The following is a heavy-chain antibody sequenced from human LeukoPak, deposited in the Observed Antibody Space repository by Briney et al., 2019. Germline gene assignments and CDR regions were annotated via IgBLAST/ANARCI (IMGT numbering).Heavy chain of an antibody. J-gene: IGHJ5*02. CDR2: INHSGST. V-gene: IGHV4-34*01. CDR1: GGSFSGYY. CDR3: ARRPLYYDFWSGYYIDWFDP. Sequence: SETLSLTCAVYGGSFSGYYWSWIRQPPGKGLEWIGEINHSGSTNYNPSLKSRVTLSVDTSKNQFSLKLSSVTAADTAVYYCARRPLYYDFWSGYYIDWFDPWGQGNLVTVSS. D-gene: IGHD3-3*01.